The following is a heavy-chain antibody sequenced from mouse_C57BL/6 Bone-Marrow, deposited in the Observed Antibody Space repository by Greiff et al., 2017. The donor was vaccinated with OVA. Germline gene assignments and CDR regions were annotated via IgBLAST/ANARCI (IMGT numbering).Heavy chain of an antibody. CDR3: ARTGDSNFYYYAMDY. Sequence: EVQLQQSGPELVKPGASVKISCKASGYSFTGYYMNWVKQSPEKSLEWIGEINPSTGGTTYNQKFKAKATLTVDKSSSTAYMQLKSLTSEDSAVYYGARTGDSNFYYYAMDYWGQGTSVTVSS. J-gene: IGHJ4*01. CDR1: GYSFTGYY. D-gene: IGHD2-5*01. V-gene: IGHV1-42*01. CDR2: INPSTGGT.